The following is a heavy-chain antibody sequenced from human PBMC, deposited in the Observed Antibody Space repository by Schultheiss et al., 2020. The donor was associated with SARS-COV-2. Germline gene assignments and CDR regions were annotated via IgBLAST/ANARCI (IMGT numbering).Heavy chain of an antibody. CDR3: ARRGDRCSSTSCFMGYFDY. Sequence: SETLSLTCNVSGVSVSSYCWNWIRQLPGKGLEWIGFIHDSGNTKYNPSLKSRVTISVDTSKNQFSLKLSSVTAADTAVYYCARRGDRCSSTSCFMGYFDYWGQGTLVTVSS. V-gene: IGHV4-59*08. CDR2: IHDSGNT. CDR1: GVSVSSYC. D-gene: IGHD2-2*01. J-gene: IGHJ4*02.